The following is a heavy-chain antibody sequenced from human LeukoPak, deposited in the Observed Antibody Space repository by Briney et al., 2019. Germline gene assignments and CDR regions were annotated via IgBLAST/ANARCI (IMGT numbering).Heavy chain of an antibody. V-gene: IGHV3-33*01. CDR1: GFTFSSYG. D-gene: IGHD3-9*01. Sequence: QPGRSLRLSWAASGFTFSSYGMHLVRPAPGKGLEWVAVIWYDGSNKYYADSVKGRFTISRDNSKNTLYLQMNSLRAEDTAVYYCARERRYFDWPLGPSYYYYGMDVWGKGTTVTVSS. J-gene: IGHJ6*04. CDR2: IWYDGSNK. CDR3: ARERRYFDWPLGPSYYYYGMDV.